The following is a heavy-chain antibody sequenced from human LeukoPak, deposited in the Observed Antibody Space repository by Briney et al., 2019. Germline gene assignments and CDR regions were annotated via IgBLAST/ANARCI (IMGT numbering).Heavy chain of an antibody. CDR2: IKQDGSEK. CDR3: ARDRDYYDSSGYYSD. CDR1: GFTFSSYW. D-gene: IGHD3-22*01. Sequence: GGSLRLSCAASGFTFSSYWMSWVRQAPGKGLEWVANIKQDGSEKYYVDSVKGRFTISRDNAKNSLYLQMNSLRAEDTAVYYCARDRDYYDSSGYYSDWGQGTLVTVSS. J-gene: IGHJ4*02. V-gene: IGHV3-7*01.